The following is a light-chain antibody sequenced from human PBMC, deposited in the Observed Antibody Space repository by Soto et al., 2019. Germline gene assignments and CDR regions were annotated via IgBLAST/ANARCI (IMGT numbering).Light chain of an antibody. V-gene: IGLV1-47*02. CDR1: SSNIGGTNY. CDR2: SNN. Sequence: QSVLTQPPSASGTPGQRVFISYSGSSSNIGGTNYAYWYQQLPGAAPKLLMHSNNLRPSGVPERISGSKSGTSASLAISGLRFEDEAVYYCASWDDRLGAVIFGGGTKLTVL. CDR3: ASWDDRLGAVI. J-gene: IGLJ2*01.